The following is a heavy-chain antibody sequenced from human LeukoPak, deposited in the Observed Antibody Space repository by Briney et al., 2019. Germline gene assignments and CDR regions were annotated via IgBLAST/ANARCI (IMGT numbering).Heavy chain of an antibody. CDR3: ARDRTGTTYYYGMDA. D-gene: IGHD1-1*01. V-gene: IGHV4-59*01. J-gene: IGHJ6*02. CDR2: IYYSGST. CDR1: GGSISSYY. Sequence: SETLSLTCTVSGGSISSYYWSWIRQPPGKGLEWIGYIYYSGSTNYNPSLKSRVTISVDTSKNQFSLKLSSVTAADTAVYYSARDRTGTTYYYGMDAWGQGTTVTVYS.